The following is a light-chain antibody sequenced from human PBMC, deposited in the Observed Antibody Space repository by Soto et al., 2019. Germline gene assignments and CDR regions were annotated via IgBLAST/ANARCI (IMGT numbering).Light chain of an antibody. Sequence: DIQMTQSPSTLSASVGDRVTITCRASQSISSWLAWYQQKPGKAPKLLIYKASSLESGVPSRFSGSGSGTEFTLTISSLQPDDFATNYCQQYNSSPWTFGQGTKVEIE. J-gene: IGKJ1*01. V-gene: IGKV1-5*03. CDR2: KAS. CDR1: QSISSW. CDR3: QQYNSSPWT.